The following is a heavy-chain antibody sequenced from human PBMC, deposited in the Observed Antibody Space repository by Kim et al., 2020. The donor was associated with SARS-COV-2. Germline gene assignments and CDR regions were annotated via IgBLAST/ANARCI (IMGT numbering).Heavy chain of an antibody. CDR2: ISGSGGST. Sequence: GGSLRLSCAASGFTFSSYAMSWVRQAPGKGLEWVSAISGSGGSTYYADSVKGRFTISRDNSKNTLYLQMNSLRAEDTAVYYCAKARGSGAKYYYYGMDVWGQGTTVTVSS. J-gene: IGHJ6*02. CDR1: GFTFSSYA. V-gene: IGHV3-23*01. D-gene: IGHD2-15*01. CDR3: AKARGSGAKYYYYGMDV.